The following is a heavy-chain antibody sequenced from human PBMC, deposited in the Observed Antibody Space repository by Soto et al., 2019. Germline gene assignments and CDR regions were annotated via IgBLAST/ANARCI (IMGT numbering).Heavy chain of an antibody. CDR1: GFTFSSYG. J-gene: IGHJ6*04. D-gene: IGHD3-3*01. V-gene: IGHV3-30*18. CDR3: AKDRAYYDFWSGHSYYYYYYGMDV. CDR2: ISYDGSNK. Sequence: LGGTLRLYCAAAGFTFSSYGMHWVRQAPGKGLEWVAVISYDGSNKYYEESVKGRFTLSTDNSKHTLYLQMNSLRAEDTAVYYCAKDRAYYDFWSGHSYYYYYYGMDVWVKGT.